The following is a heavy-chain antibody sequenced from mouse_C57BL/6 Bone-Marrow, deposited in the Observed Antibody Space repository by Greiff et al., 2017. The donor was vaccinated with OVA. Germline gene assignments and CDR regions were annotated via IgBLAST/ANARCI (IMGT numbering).Heavy chain of an antibody. CDR1: GFTFSSYG. V-gene: IGHV5-6*01. Sequence: EVQGVESGGDLVKPGGSLKLSCAASGFTFSSYGMSWVRQTPDKRLEWVATISSGGSYTYYPDSVKGRFTISRDNAKNTLYLQMSSLKSEDTAMYYCARRGTTVVATYYAMDYWGQGTSVTVSS. D-gene: IGHD1-1*01. J-gene: IGHJ4*01. CDR2: ISSGGSYT. CDR3: ARRGTTVVATYYAMDY.